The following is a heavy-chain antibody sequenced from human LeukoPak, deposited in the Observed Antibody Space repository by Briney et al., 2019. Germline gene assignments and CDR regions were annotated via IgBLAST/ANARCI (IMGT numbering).Heavy chain of an antibody. J-gene: IGHJ4*02. Sequence: PGGSLRLSCAASGFSFSCYGMRWVRQAPGKGLEYVSGINSNGGSTYYANSVKGRFTISRDNSRSTLYLQMGSLRAEDMAVYYCAREGSYGASDYWGQGTMVTVSS. CDR2: INSNGGST. V-gene: IGHV3-64*01. CDR3: AREGSYGASDY. D-gene: IGHD5-18*01. CDR1: GFSFSCYG.